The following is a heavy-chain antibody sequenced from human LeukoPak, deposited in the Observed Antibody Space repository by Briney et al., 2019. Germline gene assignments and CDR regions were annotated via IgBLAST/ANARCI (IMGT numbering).Heavy chain of an antibody. CDR1: GYSISSGYY. CDR2: IYHSGST. CDR3: AREQDKHFYGSGRYNWFDP. V-gene: IGHV4-38-2*02. Sequence: SETLSLTCAVSGYSISSGYYWGWIRQPPGKGLEWIGSIYHSGSTYYNPSLKSRVTISVDTSKNQFSLKLSSVTAADTAVYYCAREQDKHFYGSGRYNWFDPWGQGTLVTVSS. D-gene: IGHD3-10*01. J-gene: IGHJ5*02.